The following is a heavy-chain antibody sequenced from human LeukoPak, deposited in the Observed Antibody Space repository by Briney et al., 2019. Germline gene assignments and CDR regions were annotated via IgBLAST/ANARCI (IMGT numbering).Heavy chain of an antibody. D-gene: IGHD2-8*01. CDR1: GYIFTSYG. V-gene: IGHV1-18*01. CDR2: INTYNGNT. Sequence: GASVKVSCKASGYIFTSYGISWVRQAPGQGLEWMGWINTYNGNTKYAQKLQGRVTVTTDTSASTAYMEVRSLRSDDTAVYYCARDLVHHRLLATNYNWFDPWGQGTLVTVSS. CDR3: ARDLVHHRLLATNYNWFDP. J-gene: IGHJ5*02.